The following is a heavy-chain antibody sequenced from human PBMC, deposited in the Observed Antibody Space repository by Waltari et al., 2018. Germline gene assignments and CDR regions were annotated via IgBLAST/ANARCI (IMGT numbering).Heavy chain of an antibody. CDR2: ISAYNGNT. J-gene: IGHJ3*02. Sequence: QVQLVQSGAEVKKPGASVKVSCKASGYTFTSYGISWVRQAPGQGLEWMGWISAYNGNTNYAQKLQGRVTMTTDTSTSTAYRELRSLRSDDTAVYYCARDGGGTTVTRRVGYAFDIWGQGTMVTVSS. CDR1: GYTFTSYG. D-gene: IGHD4-17*01. V-gene: IGHV1-18*01. CDR3: ARDGGGTTVTRRVGYAFDI.